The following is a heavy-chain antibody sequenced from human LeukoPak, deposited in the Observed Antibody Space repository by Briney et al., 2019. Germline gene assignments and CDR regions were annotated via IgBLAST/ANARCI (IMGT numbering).Heavy chain of an antibody. CDR2: ISKNSGYI. CDR3: ARPSSPSANDVFDI. V-gene: IGHV3-21*01. J-gene: IGHJ3*02. CDR1: GFTFSSYE. D-gene: IGHD5-18*01. Sequence: GGSLRLSCAASGFTFSSYEMNWVRQAPGKGLEWVSSISKNSGYIYYGDSVKGRFTISRDNAKNSLYLQMNSLRAEDTAVYYCARPSSPSANDVFDIWGQGTMVTVSS.